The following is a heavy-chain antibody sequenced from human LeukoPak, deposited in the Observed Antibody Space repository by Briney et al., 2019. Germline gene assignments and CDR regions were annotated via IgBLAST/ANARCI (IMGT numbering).Heavy chain of an antibody. V-gene: IGHV1-69*13. CDR3: ARDNSVGDIAWWFDP. D-gene: IGHD3-16*02. CDR2: IIPIFGTA. J-gene: IGHJ5*02. Sequence: SVKVSCKTSAYSFTSYGISWVRQAPGQGLEWMGGIIPIFGTANYAQKFQGRVTITADESTSTAYMELSSLRSEDTAVYYCARDNSVGDIAWWFDPWGQGTLVTVSS. CDR1: AYSFTSYG.